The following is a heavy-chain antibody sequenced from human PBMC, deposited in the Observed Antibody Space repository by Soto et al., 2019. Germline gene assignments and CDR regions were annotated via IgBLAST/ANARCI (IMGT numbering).Heavy chain of an antibody. Sequence: ASVKVSCKASGYTFTGYYMHWLRQSPGQGLEWMGWINPNSGGTNYAQKFQGWVTMTRDTSISTAYMELSRLRSDDTAVYYCARALGYDSSGYYRYYYYYGMDVWGQGTTVTVSS. J-gene: IGHJ6*02. D-gene: IGHD3-22*01. CDR2: INPNSGGT. CDR3: ARALGYDSSGYYRYYYYYGMDV. CDR1: GYTFTGYY. V-gene: IGHV1-2*04.